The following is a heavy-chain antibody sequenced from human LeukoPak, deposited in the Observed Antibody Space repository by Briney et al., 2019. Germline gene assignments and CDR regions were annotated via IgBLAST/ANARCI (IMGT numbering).Heavy chain of an antibody. CDR2: INPNSGGT. V-gene: IGHV1-2*02. D-gene: IGHD3-3*01. CDR1: GYTFTGYY. Sequence: ASVKVSCKASGYTFTGYYMHWVRQAPGQGLEWMGWINPNSGGTNYAQKFQGRVTMTRDTSISTAYMELSRRRSDDTAVYYCARTLASYYDFWSGYYSDSWFDPWGQGTLVTVSS. CDR3: ARTLASYYDFWSGYYSDSWFDP. J-gene: IGHJ5*02.